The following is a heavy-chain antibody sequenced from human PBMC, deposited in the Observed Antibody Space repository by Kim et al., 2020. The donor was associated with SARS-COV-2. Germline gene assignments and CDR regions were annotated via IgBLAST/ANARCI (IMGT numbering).Heavy chain of an antibody. CDR3: AREGFVVVPAALYGMDV. Sequence: GGYLRLSCAASGFTFSSYSMNWVRQAPGKGLEWVSSISSSSSYIYYADSVKGRFTISRDNAKNSLYLQMNSLRAEDTAVYYCAREGFVVVPAALYGMDVWGQGTTVTVSS. CDR1: GFTFSSYS. V-gene: IGHV3-21*01. D-gene: IGHD2-2*01. CDR2: ISSSSSYI. J-gene: IGHJ6*02.